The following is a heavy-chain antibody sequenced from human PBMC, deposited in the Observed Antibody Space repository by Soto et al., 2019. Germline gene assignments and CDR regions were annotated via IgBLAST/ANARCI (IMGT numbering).Heavy chain of an antibody. CDR3: ARASSMAVMTFDY. D-gene: IGHD3-10*01. J-gene: IGHJ4*02. V-gene: IGHV4-30-4*01. CDR2: IYYSGST. Sequence: QVQLQESGPGLVKPSQTLSLTCTVSGGSISSGDYYWSWICQPPGKGLEWIGYIYYSGSTYYNPSLKSRVTISVDTSKNQFSLKLSSVTAADTAVYYCARASSMAVMTFDYWGQGTLVTVSS. CDR1: GGSISSGDYY.